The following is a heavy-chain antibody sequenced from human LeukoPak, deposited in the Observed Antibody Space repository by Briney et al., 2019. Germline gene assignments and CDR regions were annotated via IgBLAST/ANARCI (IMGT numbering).Heavy chain of an antibody. CDR3: ARGSNVQQRIDSFDF. CDR1: GFTFNAYN. CDR2: TSSGSTYI. D-gene: IGHD6-13*01. J-gene: IGHJ4*02. V-gene: IGHV3-21*01. Sequence: GGSLSLPRAVCGFTFNAYNLNWFRQAPGKGLEWVSSTSSGSTYIYYAVSVKGRFTISRDNAKNSLYLQMSSLRAEDTAVYYCARGSNVQQRIDSFDFWGQGTLVTVSS.